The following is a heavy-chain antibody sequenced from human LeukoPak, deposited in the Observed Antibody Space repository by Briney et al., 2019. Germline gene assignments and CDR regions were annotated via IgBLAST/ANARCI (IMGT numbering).Heavy chain of an antibody. CDR3: ARDQGLQFSPGYAFDI. J-gene: IGHJ3*02. CDR1: GGTFSSYA. V-gene: IGHV1-69*13. D-gene: IGHD5-24*01. Sequence: ASVKVSCKASGGTFSSYAISWVRQAPGQGLEWMGGIIPIFGTANYAQRFQGRVTITADESTSTAYMELSSLRSEDTAVYYCARDQGLQFSPGYAFDIWGQGTMVTVSS. CDR2: IIPIFGTA.